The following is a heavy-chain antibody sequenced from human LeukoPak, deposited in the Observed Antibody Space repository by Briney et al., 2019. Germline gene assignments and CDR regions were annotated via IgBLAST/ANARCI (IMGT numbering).Heavy chain of an antibody. V-gene: IGHV4-39*01. Sequence: PSETLSLTCTVSGGSIGSTTYYWGWIRQPPGKGLEWIGSIYYTGSTSYNPSLKSRVTMSADTSKNQFSLNLSSVTAADTALYYCARHGGAARPFHYWGQGTLVTVSS. CDR2: IYYTGST. J-gene: IGHJ4*02. CDR3: ARHGGAARPFHY. CDR1: GGSIGSTTYY. D-gene: IGHD6-6*01.